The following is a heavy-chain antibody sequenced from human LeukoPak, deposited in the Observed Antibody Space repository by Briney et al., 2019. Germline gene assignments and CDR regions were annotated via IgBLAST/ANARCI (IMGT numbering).Heavy chain of an antibody. V-gene: IGHV3-21*01. CDR3: AREAPDYSSGYLGPNYFDY. J-gene: IGHJ4*02. Sequence: GGSLRLSCAASGFTFSSYSMNWVRQAPGKGLEWVSSISSSSSYIYYADSVKGRFTISRDNAKNSLYLQMNSLRAEDTAVYYCAREAPDYSSGYLGPNYFDYWGQGTLVTVSS. CDR2: ISSSSSYI. CDR1: GFTFSSYS. D-gene: IGHD3-22*01.